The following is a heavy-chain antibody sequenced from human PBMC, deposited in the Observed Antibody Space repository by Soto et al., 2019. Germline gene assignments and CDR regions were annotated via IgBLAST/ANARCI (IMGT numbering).Heavy chain of an antibody. CDR2: MNPNSGNA. CDR1: GYTFTSYD. CDR3: ARAGDSGYDYGEGGYYGMDV. J-gene: IGHJ6*02. D-gene: IGHD5-12*01. V-gene: IGHV1-8*01. Sequence: QVQLVQSGAEVKKPGASVKVSCKASGYTFTSYDINWVRQATGQGLEWMGWMNPNSGNAGYAQKFQGRGTMGRNTCISTAYMELSSLRSEDTSVYYCARAGDSGYDYGEGGYYGMDVWGQGTTVTVSS.